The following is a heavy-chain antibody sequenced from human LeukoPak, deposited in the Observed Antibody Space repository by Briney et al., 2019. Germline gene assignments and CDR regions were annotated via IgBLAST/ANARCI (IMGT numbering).Heavy chain of an antibody. CDR1: GYIFTSYG. J-gene: IGHJ6*03. CDR3: ARNFGVVIRYYYYYMDV. V-gene: IGHV1-18*01. D-gene: IGHD3-3*01. Sequence: ASVKVSCKASGYIFTSYGISWVRQAPGQGLEWMGWISAYNGNTNYAQKLQGRVTMTTDTSTSTAYMELRSLRSDDTAVYYCARNFGVVIRYYYYYMDVWGKGTTVTVSS. CDR2: ISAYNGNT.